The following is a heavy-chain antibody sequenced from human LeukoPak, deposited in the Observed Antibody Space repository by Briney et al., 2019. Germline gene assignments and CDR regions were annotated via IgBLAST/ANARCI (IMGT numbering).Heavy chain of an antibody. Sequence: GGSLRLSCAASGFTFSDYYMSWIRQAPGKGLEWVSYISSSGSTIYYADSVKGRFTISRDNAKNSLYLQMNSLRAEDTAVYYCAKDKAAVVITTRLDYWGQRTLVTVSS. V-gene: IGHV3-11*01. CDR2: ISSSGSTI. J-gene: IGHJ4*02. CDR3: AKDKAAVVITTRLDY. D-gene: IGHD3-22*01. CDR1: GFTFSDYY.